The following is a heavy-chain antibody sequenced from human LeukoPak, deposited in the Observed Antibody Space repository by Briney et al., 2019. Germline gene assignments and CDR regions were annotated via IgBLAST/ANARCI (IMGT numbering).Heavy chain of an antibody. Sequence: GASVKVSCKASGYTFTSYAMNWVRQAPGQGLEWMGWINTNTGNPTYAQGFTGRFVFSLDTSVSTAYLQISSLKAEDTAVYYCASLHDYGDYIAFDYWGQGTLVTVSS. CDR2: INTNTGNP. CDR1: GYTFTSYA. D-gene: IGHD4-17*01. J-gene: IGHJ4*02. V-gene: IGHV7-4-1*02. CDR3: ASLHDYGDYIAFDY.